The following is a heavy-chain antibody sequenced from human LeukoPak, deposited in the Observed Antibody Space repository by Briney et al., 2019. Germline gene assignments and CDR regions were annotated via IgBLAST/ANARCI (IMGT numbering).Heavy chain of an antibody. D-gene: IGHD1-26*01. V-gene: IGHV3-33*01. CDR2: IWYDGSKK. J-gene: IGHJ4*02. Sequence: GRSLRLSCAVSGLPFNTYGMHWVRQAPGKGLEWVAVIWYDGSKKYYADSVKGRFTISRDNSKNILYLQMSSLGAEDTAVYYCATSSGGSDHDYFDYWGQGTLVTVSS. CDR1: GLPFNTYG. CDR3: ATSSGGSDHDYFDY.